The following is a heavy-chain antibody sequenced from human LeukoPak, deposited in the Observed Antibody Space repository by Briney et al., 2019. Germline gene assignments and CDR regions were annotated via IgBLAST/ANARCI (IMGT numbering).Heavy chain of an antibody. CDR2: IWYDGTIA. D-gene: IGHD3-9*01. V-gene: IGHV3-33*01. CDR3: ARDWALTGFDY. Sequence: PGGSLRLSCAASVFTFSTYGFHWVRQAPGKGLDWVAVIWYDGTIAYYGDSVKGRFTVSKDNSKNTLYLQMNSLRAEDTAVYYCARDWALTGFDYWGQGTLVTVSS. CDR1: VFTFSTYG. J-gene: IGHJ4*02.